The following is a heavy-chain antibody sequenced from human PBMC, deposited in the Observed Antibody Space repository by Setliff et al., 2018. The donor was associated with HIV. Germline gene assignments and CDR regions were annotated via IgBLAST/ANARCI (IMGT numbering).Heavy chain of an antibody. CDR2: IYHSGST. V-gene: IGHV4-38-2*01. Sequence: PSETLSLTCAVSNYSISSAYYWGWIRHPPGKGLEWIGSIYHSGSTYYNPSLKSRVTISVDTSKNQFYLKLSSVTAADTAMYYCARGRFHGLHRPYSGSGSLGIQYFDYWGQGTLVTVSS. CDR3: ARGRFHGLHRPYSGSGSLGIQYFDY. CDR1: NYSISSAYY. J-gene: IGHJ4*02. D-gene: IGHD3-10*01.